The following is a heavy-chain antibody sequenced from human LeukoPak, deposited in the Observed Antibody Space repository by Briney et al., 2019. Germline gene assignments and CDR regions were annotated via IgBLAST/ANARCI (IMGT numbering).Heavy chain of an antibody. Sequence: PSETLSLTCTVSGGSISSYYWSWIRQPPGKGLEWIGYIYYSGRTNYNPTLKSRVTISVDTSKNQFSLKLSSVTAADTAVYYCARGRRIAAAPYYFDYWGQGTLVTVSS. J-gene: IGHJ4*02. CDR1: GGSISSYY. V-gene: IGHV4-59*08. CDR2: IYYSGRT. D-gene: IGHD6-13*01. CDR3: ARGRRIAAAPYYFDY.